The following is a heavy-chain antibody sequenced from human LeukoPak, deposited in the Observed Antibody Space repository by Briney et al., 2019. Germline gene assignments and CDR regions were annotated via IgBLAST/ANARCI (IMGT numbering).Heavy chain of an antibody. V-gene: IGHV4-59*01. D-gene: IGHD3-3*01. CDR3: ARSSEEWGYFQH. CDR1: GGSISSYY. Sequence: PSETLSLTCTVSGGSISSYYWSWIRQPPGKGLEWIGYIYYSGSTNYNPSLKSRVTISVDTSKNQFSLKLSSVTAADTAVYYCARSSEEWGYFQHWGQGTLVTVSS. CDR2: IYYSGST. J-gene: IGHJ1*01.